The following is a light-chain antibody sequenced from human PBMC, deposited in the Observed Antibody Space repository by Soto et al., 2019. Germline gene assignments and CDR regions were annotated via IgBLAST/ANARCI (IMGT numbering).Light chain of an antibody. CDR3: QSFDSRLSGYV. CDR2: RDS. J-gene: IGLJ1*01. Sequence: QSVLTQPPSVSGAPGQRVTISCTGSSSNIGAGYDVHWYQQFPGTAPKLLIFRDSDGPSGVPGRFSGSKSGTAATLAITGLQAEDEAEYYCQSFDSRLSGYVFGTGTKVTVL. CDR1: SSNIGAGYD. V-gene: IGLV1-40*01.